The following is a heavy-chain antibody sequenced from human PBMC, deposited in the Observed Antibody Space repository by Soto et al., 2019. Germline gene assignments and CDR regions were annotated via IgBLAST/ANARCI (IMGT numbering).Heavy chain of an antibody. CDR1: GFTFSNYN. CDR2: ISTTRTTI. J-gene: IGHJ4*02. V-gene: IGHV3-48*02. CDR3: ARDRVGLDY. Sequence: EVQLVESGGGLVQPGGSRKLSCEASGFTFSNYNMNWVRQAPGKGLEWLAYISTTRTTIYYADSVKGRFTIVRDNVKSSLYLYMNSLRDEDTAVYYCARDRVGLDYWGQGTLVTVSS. D-gene: IGHD3-16*01.